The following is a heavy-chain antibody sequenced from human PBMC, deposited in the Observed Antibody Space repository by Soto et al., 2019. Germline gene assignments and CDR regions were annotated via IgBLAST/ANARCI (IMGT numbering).Heavy chain of an antibody. CDR1: GYTFTGYY. V-gene: IGHV1-2*04. CDR2: INPNSGGT. J-gene: IGHJ4*02. Sequence: ASVKVSCKASGYTFTGYYMHWVRQAPGQGLEWMGWINPNSGGTNYAQKFQGWVTMTRDTSISTAYMELSRLRSDDTAVYYFARGIVGANELAFWGQGTLVTVSS. CDR3: ARGIVGANELAF. D-gene: IGHD1-26*01.